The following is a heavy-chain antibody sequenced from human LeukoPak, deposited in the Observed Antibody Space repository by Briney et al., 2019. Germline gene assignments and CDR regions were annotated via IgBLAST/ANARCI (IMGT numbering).Heavy chain of an antibody. Sequence: SETLSLTCTVSGGSISGYSWSWIRQSAGKGLEWIGRVYTSGNTNYNPSFESRVTMSIDTSKKQFSLKLRSVTAADTAVYYCARDNPAGPWGQGTLVTVSS. V-gene: IGHV4-4*07. CDR3: ARDNPAGP. CDR1: GGSISGYS. D-gene: IGHD3-10*01. J-gene: IGHJ5*02. CDR2: VYTSGNT.